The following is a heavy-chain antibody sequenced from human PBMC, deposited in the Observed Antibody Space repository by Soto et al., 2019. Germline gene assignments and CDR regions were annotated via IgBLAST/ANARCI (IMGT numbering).Heavy chain of an antibody. J-gene: IGHJ6*03. V-gene: IGHV3-23*01. CDR1: GFTFSSYA. CDR3: ARGYCTNGVCYTLYYYMDV. D-gene: IGHD2-8*01. CDR2: ISGSGCST. Sequence: GGSLRLSCAASGFTFSSYAMSWVRQAPGKGLEWVSAISGSGCSTYYADSVKGRFTISRDNSKNTLYLQMNSLRAEDTAVYYCARGYCTNGVCYTLYYYMDVWGKGTTVTVSS.